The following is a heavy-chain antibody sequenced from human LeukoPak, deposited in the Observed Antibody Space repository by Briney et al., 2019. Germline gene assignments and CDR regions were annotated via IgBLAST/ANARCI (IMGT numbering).Heavy chain of an antibody. CDR3: ARDLSSRYWFDP. D-gene: IGHD6-13*01. CDR1: GGTFSSYA. Sequence: SVKVSCKASGGTFSSYAISWVRQAPGQGLEWMGGIIPIFGTANYAQKFQGRVTITADESTSTAYMELSSLRSEDTAVCYCARDLSSRYWFDPWGQGTLVTVSS. CDR2: IIPIFGTA. V-gene: IGHV1-69*13. J-gene: IGHJ5*02.